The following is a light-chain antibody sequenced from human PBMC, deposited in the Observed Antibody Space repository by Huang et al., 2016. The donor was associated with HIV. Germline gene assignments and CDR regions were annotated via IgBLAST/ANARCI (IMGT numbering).Light chain of an antibody. Sequence: EILLTQSPATLSVSPGERVTLSCRASQSISNNLAWYQQKPGPAPRLRIYGSSTRATAIPARFSGSASGTEFTLTISSLQSEDFAVYYCQQYHNWPPYTFGQGTKLEI. CDR1: QSISNN. J-gene: IGKJ2*01. V-gene: IGKV3-15*01. CDR2: GSS. CDR3: QQYHNWPPYT.